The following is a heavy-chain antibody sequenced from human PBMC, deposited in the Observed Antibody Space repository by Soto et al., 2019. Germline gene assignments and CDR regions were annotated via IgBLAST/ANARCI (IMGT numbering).Heavy chain of an antibody. CDR3: ARRGARGRIEGFDI. D-gene: IGHD3-16*02. V-gene: IGHV3-48*03. Sequence: PGGSLRLSCLASGFTFSSYEMNWVRQSPGMGLEWISHISSGGDSTHYADSMKGRFAISRDNAKNSLYLQMNNLRLEDTAVYYCARRGARGRIEGFDIWGQGTMVTVSS. CDR2: ISSGGDST. CDR1: GFTFSSYE. J-gene: IGHJ3*02.